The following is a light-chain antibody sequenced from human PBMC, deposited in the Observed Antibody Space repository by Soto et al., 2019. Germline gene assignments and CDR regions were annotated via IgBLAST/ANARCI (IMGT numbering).Light chain of an antibody. CDR3: MQGTKWPLT. CDR1: QSLVSSDGNTY. J-gene: IGKJ4*01. CDR2: KVS. Sequence: DIVMTQSPLSLPVTLGQPASISCRSSQSLVSSDGNTYLNWFQQRPGQSPRRLIYKVSNRDSGVPDRLSGSGSGTDFTLKISRVEAEDVGVYYCMQGTKWPLTFGGGTK. V-gene: IGKV2-30*01.